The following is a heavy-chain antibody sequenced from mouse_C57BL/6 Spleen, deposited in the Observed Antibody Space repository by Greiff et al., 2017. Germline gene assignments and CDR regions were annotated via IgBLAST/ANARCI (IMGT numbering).Heavy chain of an antibody. CDR1: GYAFRSYW. CDR2: LYPGAGDT. D-gene: IGHD2-1*01. Sequence: VQLQPSGAELVKPGASVKISCKASGYAFRSYWMTWVQQRPGKGLAWIGKLYPGAGDTNYNGKFKGKATLTATKSSSTAYMQRSSLTSEDSAVYFCARLRNSSFDDWGQGTTLTVSS. V-gene: IGHV1-80*01. CDR3: ARLRNSSFDD. J-gene: IGHJ2*01.